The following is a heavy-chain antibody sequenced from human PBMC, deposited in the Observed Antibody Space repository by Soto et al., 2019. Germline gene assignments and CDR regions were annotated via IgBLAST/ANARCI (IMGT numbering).Heavy chain of an antibody. D-gene: IGHD5-18*01. CDR2: ISWNSGSI. J-gene: IGHJ4*02. Sequence: SLRLSCAASGFTFVDYAMHWVRQAPGKGLEWVSRISWNSGSIGYADSVKGRFTISRDNAKNSLYLQMNSLRAEDTALYYCAKAVGSYGNFDYWGQGTLVTVSS. CDR3: AKAVGSYGNFDY. V-gene: IGHV3-9*01. CDR1: GFTFVDYA.